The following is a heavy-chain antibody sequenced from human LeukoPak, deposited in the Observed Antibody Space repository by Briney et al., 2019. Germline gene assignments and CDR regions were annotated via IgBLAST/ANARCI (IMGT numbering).Heavy chain of an antibody. D-gene: IGHD2-2*01. V-gene: IGHV4-59*08. CDR2: IYYSGST. CDR1: GGSINNXX. CDR3: ARHRCSSTSCSDYYFDY. Sequence: SGGSINNXXXXXXRXXPGXXXXXXXXIYYSGSTNYNPSLKSRVTISVDTSKNQFSLKLRSVTAADTAVYYCARHRCSSTSCSDYYFDYWGQGTLVTVSS. J-gene: IGHJ4*02.